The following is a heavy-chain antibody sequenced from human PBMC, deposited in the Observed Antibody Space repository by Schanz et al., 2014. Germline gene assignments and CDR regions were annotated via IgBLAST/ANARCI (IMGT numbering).Heavy chain of an antibody. CDR3: ARRSVSPSGNSYGYVVAWFDP. D-gene: IGHD5-18*01. V-gene: IGHV4-4*02. Sequence: QVQLQESGPGLVKPSGTLSLTCAVSGGSISSSNWWSWVRQPPGKGLGWIGEIYHSGSTNYKPSLKSRVPISADSSKNQFSLKLRSVTAADTAVYYCARRSVSPSGNSYGYVVAWFDPWGQGTLVTVSS. CDR1: GGSISSSNW. J-gene: IGHJ5*02. CDR2: IYHSGST.